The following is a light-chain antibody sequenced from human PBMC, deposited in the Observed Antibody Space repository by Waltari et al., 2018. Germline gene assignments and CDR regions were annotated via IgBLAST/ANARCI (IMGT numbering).Light chain of an antibody. Sequence: QTVVTQEPSLSVSPGETGTLTCASSSGSICTHSSSTWYQQTPGQAPRTLVYKANARSSGVPDRFSGSILGNTAALTITGAQADDESDYYCALYMGSGIWVFGGGTRLTVL. CDR1: SGSICTHSS. CDR3: ALYMGSGIWV. CDR2: KAN. J-gene: IGLJ3*02. V-gene: IGLV8-61*01.